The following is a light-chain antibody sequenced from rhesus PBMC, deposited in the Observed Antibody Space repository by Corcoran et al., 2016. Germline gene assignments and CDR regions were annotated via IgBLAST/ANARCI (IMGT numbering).Light chain of an antibody. CDR2: AAS. Sequence: DIQMTQSPSSLSASVGDTVTITCRASQAISSFLNWFQQKPGKAPDLLIFAASSLESGVPSRFSGSGSGTDFTLTISSLQPEDFAVYYCLQYNSYPFTFGPGTKLDIK. CDR1: QAISSF. J-gene: IGKJ3*01. V-gene: IGKV1-28*02. CDR3: LQYNSYPFT.